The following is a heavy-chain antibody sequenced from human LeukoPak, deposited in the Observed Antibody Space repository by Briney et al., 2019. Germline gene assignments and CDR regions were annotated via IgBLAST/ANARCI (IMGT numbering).Heavy chain of an antibody. CDR2: ISAYNGNT. CDR1: GYTFTSYG. D-gene: IGHD2-2*02. Sequence: ASVKVSCKASGYTFTSYGISWVRQAPGQGLEWMGWISAYNGNTNYAQKLQGRVTVTTDTSTSTAYMELRSLRSDDTAVYYCAREYCSSTSCYNFVDYWGQGTLVTVSS. CDR3: AREYCSSTSCYNFVDY. J-gene: IGHJ4*02. V-gene: IGHV1-18*01.